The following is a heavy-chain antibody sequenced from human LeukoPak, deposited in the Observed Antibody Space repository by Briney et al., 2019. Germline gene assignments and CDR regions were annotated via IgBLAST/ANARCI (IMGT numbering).Heavy chain of an antibody. Sequence: PGGSLRLSCAASGFTFSSYSMNWVRQAPGKGLEWVSSISSSSSYIYYADSVKGRFTISRDNAKNSLYLQMNSLRAEDTAVYYCARDDYGSGSVYYWGQGTLVTVSS. D-gene: IGHD3-10*01. CDR3: ARDDYGSGSVYY. CDR2: ISSSSSYI. V-gene: IGHV3-21*04. CDR1: GFTFSSYS. J-gene: IGHJ4*02.